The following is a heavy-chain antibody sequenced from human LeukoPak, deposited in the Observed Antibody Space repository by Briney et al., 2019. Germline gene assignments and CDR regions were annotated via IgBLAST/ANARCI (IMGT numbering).Heavy chain of an antibody. CDR3: ARGAPGSYCSGGSCPYFNY. D-gene: IGHD2-15*01. V-gene: IGHV4-4*07. Sequence: SETLSLTCTVSGGSISSYYWSWIRRPPGKRLEWIGRIYTSGSTNYSPSLKSRVTMSVDTSTNQFSLKLSSVTAADTAVYYCARGAPGSYCSGGSCPYFNYWGQGTLVSVSS. CDR2: IYTSGST. J-gene: IGHJ4*02. CDR1: GGSISSYY.